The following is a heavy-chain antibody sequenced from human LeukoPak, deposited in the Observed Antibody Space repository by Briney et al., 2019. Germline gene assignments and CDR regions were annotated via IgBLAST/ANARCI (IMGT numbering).Heavy chain of an antibody. Sequence: GGSLRLSCAASGFTVSSNYMSWVRQAPGKGLEWVSIIYSGGSTYYADSVKGRFTISRDISKTTLYLQMDSLRAEDTAVYYCAKAVSYYGSGRAPFDYWGQGTLVTVPS. CDR1: GFTVSSNY. J-gene: IGHJ4*02. D-gene: IGHD3-10*01. CDR2: IYSGGST. CDR3: AKAVSYYGSGRAPFDY. V-gene: IGHV3-53*01.